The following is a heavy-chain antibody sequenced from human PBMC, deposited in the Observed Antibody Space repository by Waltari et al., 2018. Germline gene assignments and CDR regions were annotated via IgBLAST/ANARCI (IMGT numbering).Heavy chain of an antibody. CDR1: GFSLSSRGVA. V-gene: IGHV2-5*02. D-gene: IGHD2-15*01. Sequence: QITLKESGPTLLKPPQTLTLTCTFSGFSLSSRGVAVGWIRQPPGKALEWLALVYWDDDKRFSPSLKSRLSITKDTSKNQVVLTMTNMDPVDTATYFCAQRYCTGGTCYVDPWGQGTLVTVSS. CDR3: AQRYCTGGTCYVDP. J-gene: IGHJ5*02. CDR2: VYWDDDK.